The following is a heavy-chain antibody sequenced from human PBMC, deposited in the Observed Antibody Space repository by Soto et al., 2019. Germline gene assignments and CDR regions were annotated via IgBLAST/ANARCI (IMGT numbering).Heavy chain of an antibody. D-gene: IGHD6-13*01. V-gene: IGHV3-21*01. Sequence: GGSLRLSCAASGFTFSSYSMNWVRQAPGKGLEWVSSISSSSYIYYADSVKGRFTISRDNAKNSLYLQMNSLRAEDTAVYYCARSYSSSWYGEYYFDYWGQGTLVTVSS. CDR3: ARSYSSSWYGEYYFDY. CDR1: GFTFSSYS. CDR2: ISSSSYI. J-gene: IGHJ4*02.